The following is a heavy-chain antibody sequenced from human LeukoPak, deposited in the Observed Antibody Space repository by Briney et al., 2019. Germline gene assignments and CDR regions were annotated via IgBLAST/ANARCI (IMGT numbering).Heavy chain of an antibody. Sequence: SETLSLTCIVSGGSISSSIYYWGWIRQPPGKGLQWIGSIYYTGSTYYNPSLRSRVTLSLDTSKNQFSLKLNSVTAADTAVYYCARDLRGGEPGNFFDYWGQGTLVTVSS. CDR3: ARDLRGGEPGNFFDY. D-gene: IGHD3-3*01. CDR2: IYYTGST. V-gene: IGHV4-39*07. CDR1: GGSISSSIYY. J-gene: IGHJ4*02.